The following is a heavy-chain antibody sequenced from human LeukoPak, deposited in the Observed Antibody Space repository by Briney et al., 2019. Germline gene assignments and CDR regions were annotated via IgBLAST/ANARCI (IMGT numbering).Heavy chain of an antibody. CDR3: ASKNYGSGSYFDY. J-gene: IGHJ4*02. CDR1: GGTFSSYA. Sequence: SVKVSCKASGGTFSSYAISWVRQAPEQGLEWMGGIIPIFGTANYAQKFQGRVTITADESTSTAYMELSSLRSEDTAVYYCASKNYGSGSYFDYWGQGTLVTVSS. CDR2: IIPIFGTA. D-gene: IGHD3-10*01. V-gene: IGHV1-69*01.